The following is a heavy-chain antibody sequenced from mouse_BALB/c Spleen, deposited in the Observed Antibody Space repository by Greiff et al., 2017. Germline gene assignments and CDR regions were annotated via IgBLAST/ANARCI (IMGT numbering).Heavy chain of an antibody. J-gene: IGHJ1*01. D-gene: IGHD2-4*01. CDR2: INPSNGRT. CDR3: AIYYDYDGAARWYFDV. CDR1: GYTFTSYW. Sequence: QVQLQQPGAELVQPGASVKLSCKASGYTFTSYWMHWVKQRPGQGLEWIGEINPSNGRTNYNEKFKSKATLTVDKSSSTAYMQLSSLTSEDSAVYYCAIYYDYDGAARWYFDVWGAGTTVTVSS. V-gene: IGHV1S81*02.